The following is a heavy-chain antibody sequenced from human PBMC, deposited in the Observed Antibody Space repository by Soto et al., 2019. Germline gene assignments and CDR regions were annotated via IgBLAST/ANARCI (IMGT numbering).Heavy chain of an antibody. CDR3: ARPHKAIVPAATMGIQLWTRTDCAFDI. D-gene: IGHD5-18*01. CDR1: GGTFSSYA. Sequence: QVQLVQSGAEVKKPGSSVKVSCKASGGTFSSYAISWVRQAPGQGLEWMGGIIPIFGTANYAQKFQGRVTITADESTSTAYLELSSLRSEDTAVYYCARPHKAIVPAATMGIQLWTRTDCAFDIWGQGTMVTVSS. J-gene: IGHJ3*02. V-gene: IGHV1-69*01. CDR2: IIPIFGTA.